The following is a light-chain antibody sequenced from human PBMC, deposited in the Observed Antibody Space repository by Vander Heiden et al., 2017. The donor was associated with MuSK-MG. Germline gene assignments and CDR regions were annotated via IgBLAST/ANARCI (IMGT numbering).Light chain of an antibody. Sequence: SSELTQPFSVSVALGQTARITCGGNNIGNKNVHWYQQKPGQAPVLVMYRDSNRPSGIPERFSGSNSGNTATLTISRAQAGDEADYYCQVWDSSTVVFGGGTKLTVL. CDR1: NIGNKN. CDR3: QVWDSSTVV. CDR2: RDS. J-gene: IGLJ2*01. V-gene: IGLV3-9*01.